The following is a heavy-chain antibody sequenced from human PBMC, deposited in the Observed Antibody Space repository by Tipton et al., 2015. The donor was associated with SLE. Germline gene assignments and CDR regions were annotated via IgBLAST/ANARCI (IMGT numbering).Heavy chain of an antibody. Sequence: QLVQSGAEVKKPGESLKISCKGSGYSFTSYWIGWVRQMPGKGLEWMGWINPDSGDTNYAQKFQGWVTMTRDTSISTVYMELSRLGFDDTAVYYCARGSSGFHFSYWGQGTLVTVSS. D-gene: IGHD3-22*01. J-gene: IGHJ4*02. CDR2: INPDSGDT. V-gene: IGHV1-2*04. CDR1: GYSFTSYW. CDR3: ARGSSGFHFSY.